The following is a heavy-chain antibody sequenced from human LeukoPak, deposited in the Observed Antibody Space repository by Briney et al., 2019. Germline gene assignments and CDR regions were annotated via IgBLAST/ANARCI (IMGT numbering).Heavy chain of an antibody. J-gene: IGHJ4*02. V-gene: IGHV4-38-2*01. CDR2: IYHSGST. Sequence: SETLSLTCAVSGYSISSGYYWGWIRQPPGKGLEWIGSIYHSGSTYYNPSLKSRVTISVDTSKNPFSLKLSSVTAADTAVYYCARLSDFWSGYHPPHFDYWGQGTLVTVSS. CDR3: ARLSDFWSGYHPPHFDY. CDR1: GYSISSGYY. D-gene: IGHD3-3*01.